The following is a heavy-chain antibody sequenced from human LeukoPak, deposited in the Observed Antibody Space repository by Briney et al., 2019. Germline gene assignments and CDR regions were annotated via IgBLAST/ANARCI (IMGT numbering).Heavy chain of an antibody. CDR1: GFTFSSHW. CDR2: ITSSSSSI. V-gene: IGHV3-21*01. CDR3: ARDLAWGAY. J-gene: IGHJ4*02. Sequence: PGGSLRLSCAASGFTFSSHWMSWVRQAPGKGLEWVSSITSSSSSIYSADSVKGRLTISRDNAKNSLYLEMNSLRDEDTAVYYCARDLAWGAYWGQGTLVTVSS. D-gene: IGHD4/OR15-4a*01.